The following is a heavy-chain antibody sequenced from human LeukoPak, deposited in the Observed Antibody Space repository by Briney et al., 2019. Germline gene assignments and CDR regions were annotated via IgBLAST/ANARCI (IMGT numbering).Heavy chain of an antibody. CDR2: IKSKTDGGTT. J-gene: IGHJ4*02. CDR1: GFTFSNAW. CDR3: TTADPLYYYDRSGSYDYFDY. Sequence: GGSLTLSCAASGFTFSNAWMSWVRQAPGKGLEWVGRIKSKTDGGTTDYAAPVKGRFTISRDDSKNTLYLQMNSLKTEDTAVYYCTTADPLYYYDRSGSYDYFDYWGQGTLVTVSS. D-gene: IGHD3-22*01. V-gene: IGHV3-15*01.